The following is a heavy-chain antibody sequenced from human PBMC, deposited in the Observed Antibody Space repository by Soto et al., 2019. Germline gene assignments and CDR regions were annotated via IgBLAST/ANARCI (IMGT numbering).Heavy chain of an antibody. D-gene: IGHD3-10*01. CDR3: ARGSTDSYPGSRIFDF. J-gene: IGHJ4*02. CDR2: ISYDGSNK. CDR1: GFTFSSYA. Sequence: PGGSLRLSCAASGFTFSSYAMHWVRQAPGKGLEWVAVISYDGSNKYYADSVKGRFTITRDNSKNTLHLQMSSLRAEDSAVYYCARGSTDSYPGSRIFDFWGRGTLVTVSS. V-gene: IGHV3-30-3*01.